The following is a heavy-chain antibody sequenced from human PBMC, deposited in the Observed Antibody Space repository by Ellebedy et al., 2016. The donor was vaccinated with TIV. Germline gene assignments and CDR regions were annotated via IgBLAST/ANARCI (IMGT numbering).Heavy chain of an antibody. CDR2: VKRRTEGGTT. D-gene: IGHD3-22*01. J-gene: IGHJ5*02. CDR3: TTDPSANTYYYDSSGRGA. Sequence: GESLKISCAASGFNFSNAWMSWVRQAPGKGLEWVGRVKRRTEGGTTDYAGPVKGRFTISREDSKNTLYLQMNSLKTEDTALYYCTTDPSANTYYYDSSGRGAWGQGTLVTVSS. CDR1: GFNFSNAW. V-gene: IGHV3-15*01.